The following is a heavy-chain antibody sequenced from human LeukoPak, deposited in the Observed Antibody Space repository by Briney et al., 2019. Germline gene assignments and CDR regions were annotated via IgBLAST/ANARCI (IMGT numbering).Heavy chain of an antibody. CDR3: AKDQVPISSWSMIPGDY. CDR2: ISYDGSNK. J-gene: IGHJ4*02. D-gene: IGHD6-13*01. CDR1: GFTFSSYG. Sequence: GGSLRLSCAASGFTFSSYGMHWVRQAPGKGLEWVAVISYDGSNKYYADSVKGRFTISRDNSKNTLYLQMNSLRAEDTAVYYCAKDQVPISSWSMIPGDYWGQGTLVTVSS. V-gene: IGHV3-30*18.